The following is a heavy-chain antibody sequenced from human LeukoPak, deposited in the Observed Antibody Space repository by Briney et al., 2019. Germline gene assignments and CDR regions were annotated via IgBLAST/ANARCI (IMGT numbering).Heavy chain of an antibody. D-gene: IGHD3-3*02. CDR3: ARATLEEGDAFDI. CDR2: IYHSGSI. V-gene: IGHV4-30-2*01. J-gene: IGHJ3*02. Sequence: SQTLSLTCAASGGSISSGGYSWSWIRQPPGKGLEWIGYIYHSGSIYYNPPLKSRVTISVDRSKNQFSLKLSSVTAADTAVYYCARATLEEGDAFDIWGQGTMVTVSS. CDR1: GGSISSGGYS.